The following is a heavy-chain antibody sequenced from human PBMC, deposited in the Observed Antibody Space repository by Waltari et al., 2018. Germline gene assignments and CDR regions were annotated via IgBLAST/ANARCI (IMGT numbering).Heavy chain of an antibody. CDR2: IRGSGGRT. Sequence: EVQLVESGGGLVQPGGSLRLSCAASGFTFSSYAMSWVRQAPGKGLGWGSAIRGSGGRTYYADAVKGRFTISRDNSKNTLYLQMNSLRAEDTAVYYCAKEGDGVATYHDYWGQGTLVTVSS. J-gene: IGHJ4*02. V-gene: IGHV3-23*04. D-gene: IGHD3-3*01. CDR3: AKEGDGVATYHDY. CDR1: GFTFSSYA.